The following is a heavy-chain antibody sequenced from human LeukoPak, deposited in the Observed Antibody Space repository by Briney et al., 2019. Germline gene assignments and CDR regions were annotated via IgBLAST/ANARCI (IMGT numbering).Heavy chain of an antibody. D-gene: IGHD1-7*01. Sequence: GASVKVSCKASGGTFSSYAISWVRQAPGQGLEWMGGIIPIFGTANYAQKFQGRVTITTDESTSTAYMELSSLRSEDTAVYYCAARGTWRVDDYWGQGTLVTVSS. CDR1: GGTFSSYA. J-gene: IGHJ4*02. CDR2: IIPIFGTA. V-gene: IGHV1-69*05. CDR3: AARGTWRVDDY.